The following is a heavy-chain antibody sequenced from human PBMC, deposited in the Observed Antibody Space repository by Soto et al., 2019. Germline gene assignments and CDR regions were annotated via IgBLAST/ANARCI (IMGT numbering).Heavy chain of an antibody. CDR2: ISSSSSTI. Sequence: EVQLVESGGGMVQPGGSLILSSAASGFTFSSYSMNWVRQAPGKGLEWVSYISSSSSTIYYADSVKGRFTISRDNAKNSLYLQMNSLRAEDTAVYYCARDGDIVVVTAIPVHFDYWGQGTLVTVSS. D-gene: IGHD2-21*02. CDR3: ARDGDIVVVTAIPVHFDY. J-gene: IGHJ4*02. V-gene: IGHV3-48*01. CDR1: GFTFSSYS.